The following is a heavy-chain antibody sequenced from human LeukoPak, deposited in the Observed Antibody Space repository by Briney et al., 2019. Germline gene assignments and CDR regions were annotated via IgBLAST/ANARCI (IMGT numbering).Heavy chain of an antibody. D-gene: IGHD2-15*01. CDR1: GYSFTGYY. Sequence: ASVKVSCKASGYSFTGYYLDWVRQAPGQGLEWMGWINPKSGGTNYAQKFPGRVTMTRDTSISTAYMELSRLRSDDTAVYYCARAEDIVGGFDPWGQGTLVTVSS. CDR3: ARAEDIVGGFDP. CDR2: INPKSGGT. J-gene: IGHJ5*02. V-gene: IGHV1-2*02.